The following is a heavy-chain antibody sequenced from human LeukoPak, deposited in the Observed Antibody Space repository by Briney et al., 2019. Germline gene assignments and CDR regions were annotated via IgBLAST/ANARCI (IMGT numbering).Heavy chain of an antibody. V-gene: IGHV3-30*02. CDR2: IRYDGSNK. D-gene: IGHD2-2*01. J-gene: IGHJ4*02. Sequence: GGSLRLSCAASGFTFSSYGMHWVRQAPGKGLEWVAFIRYDGSNKYYADSVKGRFTISRDNSKNTLYLQMNSLRAEDTAVYYCAKDRAGYCSSTSCLRFDYWGQGTLVTVSS. CDR1: GFTFSSYG. CDR3: AKDRAGYCSSTSCLRFDY.